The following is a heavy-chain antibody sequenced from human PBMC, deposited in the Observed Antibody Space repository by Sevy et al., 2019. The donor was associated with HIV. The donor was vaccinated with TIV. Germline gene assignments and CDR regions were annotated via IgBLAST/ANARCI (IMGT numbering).Heavy chain of an antibody. CDR2: IKQDGSEK. Sequence: GESLKISCAASGFTFSSYWMSWVRQAPGKGLEWVANIKQDGSEKYYVDSVKGRFTISRDNAKNSLYLQMNSLRAEDTAVYYCARDYYDSSGYLDLFGYWGQGTLVTVSS. D-gene: IGHD3-22*01. J-gene: IGHJ4*02. CDR1: GFTFSSYW. CDR3: ARDYYDSSGYLDLFGY. V-gene: IGHV3-7*01.